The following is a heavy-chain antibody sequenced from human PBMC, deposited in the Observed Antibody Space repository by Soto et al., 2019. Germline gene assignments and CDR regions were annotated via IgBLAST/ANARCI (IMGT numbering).Heavy chain of an antibody. CDR1: GGSVSSGSYY. V-gene: IGHV4-61*01. CDR2: IYYSGST. D-gene: IGHD4-17*01. J-gene: IGHJ4*02. CDR3: ARDALPRYGDIDY. Sequence: QVQLQESGPGLVKPSETLSLTCTVSGGSVSSGSYYWSWSRQPPGKGLEWIGYIYYSGSTNYNPSLKSRVTISVDTSKNQFSLKLSSVTAADTAVYYCARDALPRYGDIDYWGQGTLVTVSS.